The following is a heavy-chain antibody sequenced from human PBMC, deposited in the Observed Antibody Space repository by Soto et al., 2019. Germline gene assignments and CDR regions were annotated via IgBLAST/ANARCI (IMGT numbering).Heavy chain of an antibody. CDR1: GFTFSSYA. CDR2: ISGSGGST. CDR3: AKDSNGYDSPHFDP. J-gene: IGHJ5*02. D-gene: IGHD5-12*01. Sequence: PGGSLRLSCAASGFTFSSYAMSWVRQAPGKGLEWASAISGSGGSTYYADSVKGRFTISRDNSKNTLYLQMNSLRAEDTAVYYCAKDSNGYDSPHFDPWGQGTLVTVSS. V-gene: IGHV3-23*01.